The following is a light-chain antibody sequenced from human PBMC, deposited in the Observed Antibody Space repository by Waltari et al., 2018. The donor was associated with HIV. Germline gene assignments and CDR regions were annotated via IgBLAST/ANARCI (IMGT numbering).Light chain of an antibody. J-gene: IGKJ2*03. Sequence: MGMTQSPSTLSASVGDRVTITCRASQNIRTWLAWYQQKPGKAPKLLIYKASSLESGVSSRFSGSGSGTEFTLTINGLQPDDFGTYYCQQYYTYGFGQGTNLEIK. CDR2: KAS. CDR3: QQYYTYG. V-gene: IGKV1-5*03. CDR1: QNIRTW.